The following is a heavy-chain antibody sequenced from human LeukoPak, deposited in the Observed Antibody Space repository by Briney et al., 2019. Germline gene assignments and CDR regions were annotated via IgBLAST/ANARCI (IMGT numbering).Heavy chain of an antibody. CDR2: IYYSGST. J-gene: IGHJ4*02. D-gene: IGHD6-13*01. CDR3: ARDTQLGIDY. Sequence: PSETLSLICTVSGGSISSGNYYWGWIRQPPGKGLEWIGYIYYSGSTNYNPSLKSRVTISVDTSKNQFSLKLSSVTAADTAVYYCARDTQLGIDYWGQGTLVTVSS. CDR1: GGSISSGNYY. V-gene: IGHV4-61*01.